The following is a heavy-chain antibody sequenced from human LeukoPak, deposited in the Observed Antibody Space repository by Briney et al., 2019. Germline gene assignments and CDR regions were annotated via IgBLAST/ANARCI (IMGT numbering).Heavy chain of an antibody. Sequence: PSQTLSLTCTVSGGSISSGGYYWSWIRQPPGKGLEWIGYIYHSGSTYYNPSLKSRVTISVDRSKNQFSLKLSSVTAADTAVYYCARVPAAMYYFDYWGQGTLVTVSS. V-gene: IGHV4-30-2*01. CDR3: ARVPAAMYYFDY. J-gene: IGHJ4*02. CDR1: GGSISSGGYY. CDR2: IYHSGST. D-gene: IGHD2-2*01.